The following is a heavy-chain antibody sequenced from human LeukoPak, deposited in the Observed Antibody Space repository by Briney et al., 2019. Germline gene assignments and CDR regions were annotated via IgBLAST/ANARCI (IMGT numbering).Heavy chain of an antibody. CDR1: GFTFSSYA. Sequence: GGSLRLSCAASGFTFSSYAMSWVRQAPGKGLEWVSGISGSGSSTYYADSVKGRFTLSRDYPKNTLYLQMNSLRAEDTAVYFCAKYSGSYYYPPNWDSWGQGTLVTVSS. CDR2: ISGSGSST. J-gene: IGHJ4*02. D-gene: IGHD1-26*01. V-gene: IGHV3-23*01. CDR3: AKYSGSYYYPPNWDS.